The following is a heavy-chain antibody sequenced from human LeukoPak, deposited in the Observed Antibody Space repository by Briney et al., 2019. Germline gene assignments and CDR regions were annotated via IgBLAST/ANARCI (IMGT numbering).Heavy chain of an antibody. CDR1: GFTFSSYA. CDR3: ARGGLHYYGSGTLFDY. Sequence: GGSLRLSCAASGFTFSSYAMSWVRQAPGKGLEWVSSISSSSSYIYYADSVKGRFTISRDNAKNSLYLQMNSLRAEDTAVYYCARGGLHYYGSGTLFDYWGQGTLVTVSS. V-gene: IGHV3-21*01. CDR2: ISSSSSYI. D-gene: IGHD3-10*01. J-gene: IGHJ4*02.